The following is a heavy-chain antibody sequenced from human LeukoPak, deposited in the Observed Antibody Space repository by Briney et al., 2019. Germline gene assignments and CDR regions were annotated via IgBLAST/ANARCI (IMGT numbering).Heavy chain of an antibody. J-gene: IGHJ5*02. Sequence: SETLSLTCTVSGGSIRSSHWSWIRQPPGKGLEFIGYIYYSGTSNYNPSLKSRVTMSVDTSNNQFSLELNSVTAADTAVYYCAKAAGYSTIYWFDPWGQGTLVTVSS. CDR1: GGSIRSSH. V-gene: IGHV4-59*01. D-gene: IGHD6-13*01. CDR3: AKAAGYSTIYWFDP. CDR2: IYYSGTS.